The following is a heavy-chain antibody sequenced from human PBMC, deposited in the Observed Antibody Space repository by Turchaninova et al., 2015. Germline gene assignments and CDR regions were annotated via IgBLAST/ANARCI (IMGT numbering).Heavy chain of an antibody. Sequence: QVQLQQWGAGLLKPSETLSLTGAFSGGSFRGYYWRWIRQHPWKGVEWIGEINHSGSTNYNPSLKSRVTISVDTSKNQFSLKLSSVTAADTAVYYCARVHHCSGGSCHAYYYYYYMDVWGKGTTVTVSS. J-gene: IGHJ6*03. V-gene: IGHV4-34*01. CDR3: ARVHHCSGGSCHAYYYYYYMDV. CDR2: INHSGST. CDR1: GGSFRGYY. D-gene: IGHD2-15*01.